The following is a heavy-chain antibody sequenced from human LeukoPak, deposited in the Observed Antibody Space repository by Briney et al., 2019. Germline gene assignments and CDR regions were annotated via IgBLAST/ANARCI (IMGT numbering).Heavy chain of an antibody. Sequence: SETLSLTCTVSGGSITHYHWSWLRQSPGKGGEGIGYIYYIGSPNYNPSLKSRVTISVHTSKNQISLRLSSVTAADTAVYYCARITRGSYERLWVDPWGHGTLVTVSS. V-gene: IGHV4-59*01. CDR2: IYYIGSP. CDR3: ARITRGSYERLWVDP. J-gene: IGHJ5*02. CDR1: GGSITHYH. D-gene: IGHD1-26*01.